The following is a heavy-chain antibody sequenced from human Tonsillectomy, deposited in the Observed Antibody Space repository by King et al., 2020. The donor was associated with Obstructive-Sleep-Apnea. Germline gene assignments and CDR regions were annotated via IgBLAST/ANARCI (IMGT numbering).Heavy chain of an antibody. CDR2: INQHGSEK. J-gene: IGHJ4*02. D-gene: IGHD5-18*01. Sequence: VQLVESGGGLVPPGGSLRLSCAASGFTFNTYWISWVRQVPGKGLEWGANINQHGSEKYYVDSVKGRLPISRVNAKNSLYLQMNSLRAEDTAVYHCARGVDTAMVRAYYFDNWGQGTLVTVSS. CDR1: GFTFNTYW. V-gene: IGHV3-7*01. CDR3: ARGVDTAMVRAYYFDN.